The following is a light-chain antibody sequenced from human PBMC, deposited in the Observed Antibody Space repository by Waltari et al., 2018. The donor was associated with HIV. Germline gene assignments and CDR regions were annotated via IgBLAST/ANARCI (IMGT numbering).Light chain of an antibody. CDR3: CSYAGGNSYV. CDR1: SRDVRGYNY. V-gene: IGLV2-23*02. J-gene: IGLJ1*01. Sequence: QSALTQPASLSGSPGQSITISCTGTSRDVRGYNYVSWYQQNPGKAPKLMIYDVNKRPSGVSNRFSGSKSGNSASLTIAGLLADDEADYYCCSYAGGNSYVFGTGTKVTVL. CDR2: DVN.